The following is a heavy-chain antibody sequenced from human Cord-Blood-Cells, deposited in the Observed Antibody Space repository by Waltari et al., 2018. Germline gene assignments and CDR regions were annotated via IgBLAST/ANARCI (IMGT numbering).Heavy chain of an antibody. V-gene: IGHV4-34*01. D-gene: IGHD6-13*01. Sequence: QVQLQQWGAGLLKPSETLSLTCAVYGGSFGGSYCSWIRQPPGKGLEWIGEINHSGSTNYNPSLKSRVTISVDTSKNQFSLKLSSVTAADTAVYYCARRVLAAAAYYYYYYMDVWGKGTTVTVSS. J-gene: IGHJ6*03. CDR1: GGSFGGSY. CDR3: ARRVLAAAAYYYYYYMDV. CDR2: INHSGST.